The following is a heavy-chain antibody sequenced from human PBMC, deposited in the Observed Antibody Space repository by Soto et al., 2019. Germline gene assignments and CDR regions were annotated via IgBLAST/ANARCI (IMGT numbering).Heavy chain of an antibody. CDR2: ISGSGGAT. Sequence: GGSLRLSCAASGFTFDNYAMNWVRQAPGKGLEWVAHISGSGGATKYADSVKGRFSISKDNSKNTLYLQMKNSAVEDTAQYYCARENDFWSGYLPRIVSWFDPWGQGTLVT. CDR3: ARENDFWSGYLPRIVSWFDP. CDR1: GFTFDNYA. J-gene: IGHJ5*02. V-gene: IGHV3-23*01. D-gene: IGHD3-3*01.